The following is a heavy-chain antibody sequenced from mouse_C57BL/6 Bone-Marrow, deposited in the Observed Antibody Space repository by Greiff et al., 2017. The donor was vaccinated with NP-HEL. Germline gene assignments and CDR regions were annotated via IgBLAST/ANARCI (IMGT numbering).Heavy chain of an antibody. CDR3: ARGYYVAY. D-gene: IGHD2-3*01. CDR2: IYPGSGNT. Sequence: QVQLKESGAELVRPGASVKLSCKASGYTFTDYYINWVKQRPGQGLEWIARIYPGSGNTYYNEKFKGKATLTAEKSSSTAYMQLSSLTSEDSAVYFCARGYYVAYWGQGTLVTVSA. J-gene: IGHJ3*01. V-gene: IGHV1-76*01. CDR1: GYTFTDYY.